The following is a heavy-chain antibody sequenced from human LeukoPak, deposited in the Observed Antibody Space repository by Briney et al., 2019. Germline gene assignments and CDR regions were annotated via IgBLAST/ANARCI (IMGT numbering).Heavy chain of an antibody. CDR3: ARGTWFGDSLGTDF. J-gene: IGHJ4*02. CDR2: IKPNGGGT. V-gene: IGHV1-2*02. Sequence: ASVKVFCKASGYSFSDNYMHWVRQAPGQGLEYMGWIKPNGGGTKYAQKFQGRVTMTRDTSMSTAYMELNRLRSDDTAVYFCARGTWFGDSLGTDFWGQGTLVTVSS. CDR1: GYSFSDNY. D-gene: IGHD3-10*01.